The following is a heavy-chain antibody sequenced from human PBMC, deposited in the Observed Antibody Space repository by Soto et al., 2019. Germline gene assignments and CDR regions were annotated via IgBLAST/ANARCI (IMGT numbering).Heavy chain of an antibody. V-gene: IGHV1-8*01. D-gene: IGHD2-8*01. CDR3: VRAQPENSND. CDR2: LNPNTGDT. Sequence: ASVKVSCKASGYAFTSHDINWVRQATGQGLEWMGWLNPNTGDTGYAQKFQGRVTMTRNTSISTAYMALSSLRSEDTAVYYCVRAQPENSNDWGQGARVTVSS. CDR1: GYAFTSHD. J-gene: IGHJ4*02.